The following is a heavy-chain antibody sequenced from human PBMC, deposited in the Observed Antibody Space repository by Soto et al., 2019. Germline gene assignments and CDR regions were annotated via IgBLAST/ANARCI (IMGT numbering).Heavy chain of an antibody. CDR2: ISYDGSNK. CDR3: ARDARDHYGSGDYFSFYYYGMDV. J-gene: IGHJ6*02. Sequence: QVQLVESGGGVVQPGRSLRLSCAASGFSFWSYGMHWVRQAPGKGLQWVAVISYDGSNKFYADSLKGRVTISRDNSKNTIYLEVNSLRPEDSAKYYCARDARDHYGSGDYFSFYYYGMDVSGQGTTVTVSS. D-gene: IGHD3-10*01. V-gene: IGHV3-30*03. CDR1: GFSFWSYG.